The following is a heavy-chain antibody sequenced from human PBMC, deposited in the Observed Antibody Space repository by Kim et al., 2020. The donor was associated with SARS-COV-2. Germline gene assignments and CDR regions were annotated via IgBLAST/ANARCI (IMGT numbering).Heavy chain of an antibody. CDR1: GYTFTSYG. Sequence: ASVKVSCKASGYTFTSYGISWVRQAPGQGLEWMGWISAYNGNTNYAQKLQGRVTMTTDTSTSTAYMELRSLRSDDTAVYYCARGGLMITFGGVDYYYGMDVWGQGTPVTLSP. V-gene: IGHV1-18*01. CDR3: ARGGLMITFGGVDYYYGMDV. D-gene: IGHD3-16*01. CDR2: ISAYNGNT. J-gene: IGHJ6*01.